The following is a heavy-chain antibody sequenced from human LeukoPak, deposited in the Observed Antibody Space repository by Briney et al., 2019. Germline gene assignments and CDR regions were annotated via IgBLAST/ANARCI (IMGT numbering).Heavy chain of an antibody. CDR1: GGTFSSYA. D-gene: IGHD5-12*01. J-gene: IGHJ4*02. Sequence: ASVKVSCKASGGTFSSYAISWVRQAPGQGLEWMGWINTNTGNPTYAQGFTGRFVFSLDTSVSTAYLQISSLKAEDTAVYYCARDTADVDIVATITTYWGQGTLVTVSS. CDR2: INTNTGNP. CDR3: ARDTADVDIVATITTY. V-gene: IGHV7-4-1*02.